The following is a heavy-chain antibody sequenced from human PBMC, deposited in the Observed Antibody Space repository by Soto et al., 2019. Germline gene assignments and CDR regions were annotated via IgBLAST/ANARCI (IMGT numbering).Heavy chain of an antibody. D-gene: IGHD3-3*01. CDR1: DYTFSTYS. CDR2: ISYDSETT. CDR3: ARLYYDYV. Sequence: GGSLRLSCAASDYTFSTYSMNWVRQAPGKGLEWVAYISYDSETTSYAESVKGRSTISRDDAKNSLFLQMNSLRDEDSAVYYCARLYYDYVWGQGTMVTVSS. V-gene: IGHV3-48*02. J-gene: IGHJ3*01.